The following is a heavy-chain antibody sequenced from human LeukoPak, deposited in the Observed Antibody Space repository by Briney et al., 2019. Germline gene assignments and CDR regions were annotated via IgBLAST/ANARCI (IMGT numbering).Heavy chain of an antibody. CDR2: IKSKIDGGTI. CDR1: GFTFNTYS. J-gene: IGHJ5*02. V-gene: IGHV3-15*01. D-gene: IGHD3-10*01. Sequence: GGSLRLSCAASGFTFNTYSMNWVRQAPGKGLEWVGRIKSKIDGGTIDYAAPVKGRFTISRDDSKNTLDLQMNSLKTEDTAVYYCTTNRPWLGSWGQGTLVTVSS. CDR3: TTNRPWLGS.